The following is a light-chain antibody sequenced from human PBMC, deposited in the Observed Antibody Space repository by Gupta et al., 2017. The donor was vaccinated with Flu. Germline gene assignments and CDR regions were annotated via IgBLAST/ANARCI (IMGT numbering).Light chain of an antibody. CDR3: QAWDSSTVV. CDR1: KLGNKY. Sequence: SYELTQPPSMSVSPGQTASITCSGDKLGNKYACWYQKKAGQSPVLVIYQDSKRPPGIPERFSGSNSGNTATLTIGGTQAMDEADYYCQAWDSSTVVFGGGTKLTVL. CDR2: QDS. J-gene: IGLJ2*01. V-gene: IGLV3-1*01.